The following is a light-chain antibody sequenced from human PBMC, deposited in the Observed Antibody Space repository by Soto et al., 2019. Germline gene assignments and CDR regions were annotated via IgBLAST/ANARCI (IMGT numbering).Light chain of an antibody. CDR1: NIGSYS. Sequence: SYELTQPPSVSVAPGQTARITCGGNNIGSYSVHWYQQKPGQAPALVVYDESDRPSGTPERFSGSKSGNTATLTISRAEVDDEADYYCQVWHSNADHNYVFGPGTKVIV. V-gene: IGLV3-21*02. J-gene: IGLJ1*01. CDR2: DES. CDR3: QVWHSNADHNYV.